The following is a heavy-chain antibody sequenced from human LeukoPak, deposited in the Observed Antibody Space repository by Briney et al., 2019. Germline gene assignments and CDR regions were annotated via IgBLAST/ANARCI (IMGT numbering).Heavy chain of an antibody. CDR3: GKAASQWAPPDY. V-gene: IGHV3-23*01. CDR2: ISGSDGRT. D-gene: IGHD2-8*01. CDR1: GFTFRAYA. Sequence: GGSLRLSCAASGFTFRAYAMSWVRQAPGKGLEWVSAISGSDGRTYYADSVKGRFTISRDNSKNTLSLQMNSLRAEDTAVYYCGKAASQWAPPDYWGQGTLVIVSS. J-gene: IGHJ4*02.